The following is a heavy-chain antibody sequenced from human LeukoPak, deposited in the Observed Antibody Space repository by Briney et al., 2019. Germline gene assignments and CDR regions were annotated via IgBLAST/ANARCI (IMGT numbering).Heavy chain of an antibody. V-gene: IGHV1-2*02. CDR2: INPNSGGT. Sequence: ASVKVSCKASGYTFTGYYMHWVRQAPGQGLEWMGWINPNSGGTNYAQKFQGRVTMTRDTSISTAYMELSRLRSDDTAVYYCARACSGGSCFEGEFDYWGQGTLVTVSS. CDR1: GYTFTGYY. CDR3: ARACSGGSCFEGEFDY. D-gene: IGHD2-15*01. J-gene: IGHJ4*02.